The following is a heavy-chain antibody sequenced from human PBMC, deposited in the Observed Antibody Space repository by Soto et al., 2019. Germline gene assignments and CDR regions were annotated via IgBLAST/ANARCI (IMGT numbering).Heavy chain of an antibody. V-gene: IGHV4-59*01. CDR2: IYYSGYT. CDR1: VDSIRIYY. J-gene: IGHJ4*02. Sequence: PSETLSITCTFSVDSIRIYYWSWIRQPPGKGLEWIGYIYYSGYTSYNPSLKSRVTISVDTSKNQFSLKLNSVTAADTAVYYCARCFSGNYPSRPEEKYYFDSWGQGTMVTVSS. CDR3: ARCFSGNYPSRPEEKYYFDS. D-gene: IGHD1-26*01.